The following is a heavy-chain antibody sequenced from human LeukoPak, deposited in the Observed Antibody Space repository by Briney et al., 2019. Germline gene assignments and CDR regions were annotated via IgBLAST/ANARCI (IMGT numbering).Heavy chain of an antibody. V-gene: IGHV4-4*07. CDR2: FCTTGST. D-gene: IGHD3-3*01. CDR3: ARADTVFGPEY. CDR1: GGAISRWC. J-gene: IGHJ4*02. Sequence: SETLSPTCTVSGGAISRWCWSWLRQPAGKGLEWIGRFCTTGSTNYSPSLKSRVTMSVDTSKNQFSLNLISVTAADTAVYYCARADTVFGPEYWGPGTQVIVSS.